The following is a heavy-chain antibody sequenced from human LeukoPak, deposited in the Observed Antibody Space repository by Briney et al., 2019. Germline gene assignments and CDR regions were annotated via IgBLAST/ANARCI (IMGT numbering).Heavy chain of an antibody. V-gene: IGHV3-11*01. J-gene: IGHJ6*03. Sequence: GGSLRLSCAASGFTFSDYYMSWIRQAPGKGLGWVAYISSSGSTIYYADSVKGRFTISRDNAKNSLYLQMNSLRAEDTAVYYCARDSSSSYYYYYYMDVWGKGTTVTVSS. CDR3: ARDSSSSYYYYYYMDV. D-gene: IGHD6-6*01. CDR2: ISSSGSTI. CDR1: GFTFSDYY.